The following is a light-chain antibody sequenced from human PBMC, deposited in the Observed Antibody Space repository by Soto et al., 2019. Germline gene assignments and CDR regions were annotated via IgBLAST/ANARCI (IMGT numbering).Light chain of an antibody. Sequence: DIQMTQSPSTLSAFVGDRVTITCRASQSIFRWLSWYHQKPGKAPKLLIYDASSLETGVPSRFSGSGSGTDFTFTINNLQPEDIGTYYCQHYNGFPITFGQGTRLEIK. J-gene: IGKJ5*01. V-gene: IGKV1-5*01. CDR3: QHYNGFPIT. CDR1: QSIFRW. CDR2: DAS.